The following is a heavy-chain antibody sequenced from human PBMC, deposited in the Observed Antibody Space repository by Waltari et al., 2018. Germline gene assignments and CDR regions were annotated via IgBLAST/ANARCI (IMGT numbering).Heavy chain of an antibody. V-gene: IGHV4-39*01. CDR3: ARRVGEATTFDY. J-gene: IGHJ4*02. CDR1: GGSISTSSYY. D-gene: IGHD1-26*01. Sequence: QLQLQESGPGLVKPSETLSLTCSVSGGSISTSSYYWGWIRQPPGKGLEWIGSIHYSGSTYYNPSLKSRVTISVDTSKNQFSLRLTSVTAADMAVYYCARRVGEATTFDYWGQGTLVTVSS. CDR2: IHYSGST.